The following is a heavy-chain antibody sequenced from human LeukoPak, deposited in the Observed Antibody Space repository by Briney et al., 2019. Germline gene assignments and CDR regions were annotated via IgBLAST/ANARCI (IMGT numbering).Heavy chain of an antibody. J-gene: IGHJ6*02. CDR1: GGTFISYA. D-gene: IGHD4-17*01. CDR3: ARPSTGDYYYYGMDV. CDR2: IIPILGIA. Sequence: SVKVSFKASGGTFISYAISWVRQAPGQGLEWMGRIIPILGIANYAQKFQGRVTITADKSTSTAYMELSSLRSEDTAVYYCARPSTGDYYYYGMDVWGQGTTVTVSS. V-gene: IGHV1-69*04.